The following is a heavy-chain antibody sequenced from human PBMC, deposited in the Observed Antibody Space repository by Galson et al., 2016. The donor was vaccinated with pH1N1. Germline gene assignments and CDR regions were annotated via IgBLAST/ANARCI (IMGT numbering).Heavy chain of an antibody. CDR1: GRSFSGYY. CDR3: ARPRRAIFGGVISGDAFDI. V-gene: IGHV4-34*01. D-gene: IGHD3-3*01. CDR2: ISHSGST. J-gene: IGHJ3*02. Sequence: SETLSLTCAVYGRSFSGYYWSWIRQPPGKGLEWIGEISHSGSTNYNPSLKSRVTISVDTSKSQFSLRLSSVTAADTAVYYCARPRRAIFGGVISGDAFDIWGHGTMVTVSS.